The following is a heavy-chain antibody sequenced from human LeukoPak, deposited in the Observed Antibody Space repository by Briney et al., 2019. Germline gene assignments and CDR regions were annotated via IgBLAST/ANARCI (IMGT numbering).Heavy chain of an antibody. D-gene: IGHD5-24*01. CDR1: GGSISSGSYC. V-gene: IGHV4-61*02. CDR3: AREKSPERKTWLQLGAFDV. CDR2: IYTSGST. Sequence: TSETLSLTCTVSGGSISSGSYCWSWIRQPAGKGLEWIGRIYTSGSTNYNPSLKSRVTLSIDTSKSQLSFQLTSVTAADTAVYYCAREKSPERKTWLQLGAFDVWGQGTVVTVSS. J-gene: IGHJ3*01.